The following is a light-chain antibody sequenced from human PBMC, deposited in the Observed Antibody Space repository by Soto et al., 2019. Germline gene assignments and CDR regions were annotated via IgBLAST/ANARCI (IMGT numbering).Light chain of an antibody. CDR3: QQYGRSPMFT. CDR2: GAS. CDR1: QSVSSNY. Sequence: EIVLTQSPGTLYLSPGERATLSCRASQSVSSNYLAWYQQKPGQAPRLLIYGASRGAAGIPDRFSGSGSGTDFTLTIIRLEHDDFAVYFCQQYGRSPMFTFGQWTKLEIK. V-gene: IGKV3-20*01. J-gene: IGKJ2*01.